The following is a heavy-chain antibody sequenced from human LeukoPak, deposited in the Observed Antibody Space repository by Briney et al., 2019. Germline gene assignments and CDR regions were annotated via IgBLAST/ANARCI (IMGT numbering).Heavy chain of an antibody. J-gene: IGHJ4*02. D-gene: IGHD6-19*01. CDR2: ISGSGGST. Sequence: GGSLRLSCAASGFTFSSYAMSWVRQAPGKGLEWVSAISGSGGSTYYADSVKGRFTISRDNSKNTLYPQMNSLRAEDTAVYYCAKDLGRSSSGWYYWGQGTLVTVSS. CDR1: GFTFSSYA. CDR3: AKDLGRSSSGWYY. V-gene: IGHV3-23*01.